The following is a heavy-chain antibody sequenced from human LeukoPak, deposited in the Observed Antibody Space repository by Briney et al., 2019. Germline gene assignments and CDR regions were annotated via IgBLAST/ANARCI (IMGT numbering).Heavy chain of an antibody. CDR1: GFSLSTSGVG. CDR3: AHGPYGDYEVGYLDY. J-gene: IGHJ4*02. V-gene: IGHV2-5*02. CDR2: IYWDDDK. D-gene: IGHD4-17*01. Sequence: SGPTLVNPTQTLTLTCTFSGFSLSTSGVGVGWIRQPPGKALEWLALIYWDDDKRCSPSLKSRLTITKDTSKNQVVLTMTNMDPVDTATYYCAHGPYGDYEVGYLDYWGQGTLVTVSS.